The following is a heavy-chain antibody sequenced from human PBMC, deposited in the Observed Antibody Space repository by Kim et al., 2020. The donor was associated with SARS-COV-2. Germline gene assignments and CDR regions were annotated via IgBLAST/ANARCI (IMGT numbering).Heavy chain of an antibody. CDR1: GFTFTGYA. D-gene: IGHD2-2*03. CDR2: IDGSDGTT. Sequence: GGSLRLSCTTSGFTFTGYAMSWVRQAPGKGLEWVSSIDGSDGTTYYVYSVKGRFTISRDNSKNPLYLQMNSLRAADTAVYYCMKGGWGWIWDHWGQGTRV. J-gene: IGHJ4*02. CDR3: MKGGWGWIWDH. V-gene: IGHV3-23*01.